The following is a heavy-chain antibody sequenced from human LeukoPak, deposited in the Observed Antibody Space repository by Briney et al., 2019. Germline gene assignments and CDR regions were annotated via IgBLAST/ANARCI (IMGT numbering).Heavy chain of an antibody. J-gene: IGHJ2*01. CDR3: ARDNSSGPRSYFDL. CDR2: IYYSGST. CDR1: GDSISSTIHY. Sequence: SETLSLTCTVSGDSISSTIHYWGWIRQLPGKGLEWIGYIYYSGSTNYNPSLKSRVTISVDTSKNQFSLKLSSVTAADTAVYYCARDNSSGPRSYFDLWGRGTLVTVSS. D-gene: IGHD3-22*01. V-gene: IGHV4-61*01.